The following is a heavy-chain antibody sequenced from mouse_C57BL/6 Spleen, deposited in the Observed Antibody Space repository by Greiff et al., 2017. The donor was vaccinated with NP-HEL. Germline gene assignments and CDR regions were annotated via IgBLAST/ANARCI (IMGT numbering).Heavy chain of an antibody. Sequence: VMLVESGGGLVQPGGSLSLSCAASGFTFTDYYMSWVRQPPGKALEWLGFIRNKANGYTTEYSASVKGRFTISRYNSQSILYLQMNALRAEDSATYYCARSYGYDRAWFAYWGQGTLVTVSA. V-gene: IGHV7-3*01. CDR2: IRNKANGYTT. CDR1: GFTFTDYY. CDR3: ARSYGYDRAWFAY. D-gene: IGHD2-2*01. J-gene: IGHJ3*01.